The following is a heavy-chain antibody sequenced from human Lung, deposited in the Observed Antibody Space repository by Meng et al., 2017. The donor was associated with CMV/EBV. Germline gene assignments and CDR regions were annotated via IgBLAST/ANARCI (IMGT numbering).Heavy chain of an antibody. CDR1: GFTFDDYD. CDR3: ARGYYESRRGIDY. D-gene: IGHD3-22*01. Sequence: GGSXRLXXAASGFTFDDYDMSWVRQAPGKGLEWVSGINWNGGSTGYADSVKGRFTISRDNAKNSLYLQMNSQRAEDTALYHCARGYYESRRGIDYWGQGTLVTVSS. CDR2: INWNGGST. J-gene: IGHJ4*02. V-gene: IGHV3-20*01.